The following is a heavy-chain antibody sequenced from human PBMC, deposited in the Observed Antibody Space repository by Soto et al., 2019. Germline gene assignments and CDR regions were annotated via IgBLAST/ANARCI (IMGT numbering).Heavy chain of an antibody. Sequence: PWGSLRLSCAASGFSFISYGIHFFRHSPFKWLDWVAVIWYDGSNKYYAESVKGRFTISRDNSKNTLYVQMNSLTVEDTAVYYCARAQYTGSYFDACDVWGQGTMVTVSS. CDR3: ARAQYTGSYFDACDV. V-gene: IGHV3-33*03. J-gene: IGHJ3*01. CDR1: GFSFISYG. CDR2: IWYDGSNK. D-gene: IGHD1-26*01.